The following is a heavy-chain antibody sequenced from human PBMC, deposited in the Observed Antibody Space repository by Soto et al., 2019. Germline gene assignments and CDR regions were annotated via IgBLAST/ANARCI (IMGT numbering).Heavy chain of an antibody. V-gene: IGHV3-74*01. J-gene: IGHJ4*02. CDR3: AGDRRGWYLVVVCEFEY. CDR2: ITGDGSSR. CDR1: GFTFSRGW. Sequence: EVQLVESGGGLVQPGGSLRLSCAASGFTFSRGWMHWVRQVPGKGLVWVSRITGDGSSRSYADSMKGRFTISRDNAQNTMYLQMKSLRAEDTAGYECAGDRRGWYLVVVCEFEYWGQGTLVTVSS. D-gene: IGHD2-15*01.